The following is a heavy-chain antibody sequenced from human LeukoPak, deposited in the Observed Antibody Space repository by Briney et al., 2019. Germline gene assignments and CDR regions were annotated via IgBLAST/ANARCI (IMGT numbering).Heavy chain of an antibody. Sequence: SETLSLTCTVPGGSISSYYWSWIRQPAGKGLEWIGRIYASGTTNYNPSLKSRVTMSVDTSKNQFSLKLSSVTAADTAVYFCARVSYSRDFDYWGQGTLVTVSS. V-gene: IGHV4-4*07. D-gene: IGHD6-13*01. J-gene: IGHJ4*02. CDR3: ARVSYSRDFDY. CDR1: GGSISSYY. CDR2: IYASGTT.